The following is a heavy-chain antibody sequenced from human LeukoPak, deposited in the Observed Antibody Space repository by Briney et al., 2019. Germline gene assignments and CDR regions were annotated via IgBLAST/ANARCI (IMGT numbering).Heavy chain of an antibody. Sequence: GKGLEWVSYISSIGSTIYYADSVKGRFPISRDNAKNSLYLQMNSLRAEDTAVYYCARDIVVVVAATRYGMDVWGQGTTVTVSS. CDR3: ARDIVVVVAATRYGMDV. D-gene: IGHD2-15*01. CDR2: ISSIGSTI. V-gene: IGHV3-11*01. J-gene: IGHJ6*02.